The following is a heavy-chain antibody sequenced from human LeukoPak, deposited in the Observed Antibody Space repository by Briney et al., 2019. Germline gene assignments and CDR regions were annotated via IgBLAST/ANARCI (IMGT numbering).Heavy chain of an antibody. J-gene: IGHJ4*02. CDR1: GFTFSSYA. V-gene: IGHV3-30-3*01. CDR2: ISYDGSNK. CDR3: ARDPRPAVFAPFFDY. Sequence: PGGSLRLSCAASGFTFSSYAMHWVRQAPGKGLEWVAVISYDGSNKYYADSVKGRFTISRDNSKNTLYLQMNSLRAEDTAVYYCARDPRPAVFAPFFDYWGQGTLVTVSS.